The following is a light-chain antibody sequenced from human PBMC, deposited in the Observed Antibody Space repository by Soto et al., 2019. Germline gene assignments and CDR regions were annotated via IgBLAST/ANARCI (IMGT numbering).Light chain of an antibody. CDR2: GAS. J-gene: IGKJ1*01. V-gene: IGKV3-20*01. CDR1: QSVRNSY. CDR3: QQYASSST. Sequence: IVLMQSPGTLSLSPGERATLSCRASQSVRNSYLAWYQQKPGQAPRLLIYGASSRATGIPDRFSGSGSGTDFTLTISRLEPEDFAVYYCQQYASSSTFGQGTKVDIX.